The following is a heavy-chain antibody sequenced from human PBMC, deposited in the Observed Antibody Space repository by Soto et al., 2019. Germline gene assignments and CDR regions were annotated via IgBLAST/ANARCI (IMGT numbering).Heavy chain of an antibody. CDR3: ARRLGLLVTPSPGY. Sequence: QVELVQSGAEVKKPGASVKVSCKASGYTFTGYHMHWVRQAPGQGLEWMVWINPNSGVTIYAQKFQGRVIMTRETPITTAYMELSRLTADDTGVYYCARRLGLLVTPSPGYWGQGTLVSVSS. V-gene: IGHV1-2*02. CDR1: GYTFTGYH. J-gene: IGHJ4*02. D-gene: IGHD2-21*02. CDR2: INPNSGVT.